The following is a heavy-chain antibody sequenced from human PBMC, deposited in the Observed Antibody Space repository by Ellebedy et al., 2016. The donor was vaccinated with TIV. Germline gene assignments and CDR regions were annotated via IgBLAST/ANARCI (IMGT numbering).Heavy chain of an antibody. D-gene: IGHD1-26*01. V-gene: IGHV4-39*07. CDR1: GGSISSSSYY. Sequence: MPSETLSLTCTVSGGSISSSSYYWGWIRQPPGKGLEWIGSIYYSGSTYYNSSLKSRVTISVDTSKNQFSLKLNSVTAADTAVYYCARESSGNYYNWLDPWGQGTLVTVSS. J-gene: IGHJ5*02. CDR2: IYYSGST. CDR3: ARESSGNYYNWLDP.